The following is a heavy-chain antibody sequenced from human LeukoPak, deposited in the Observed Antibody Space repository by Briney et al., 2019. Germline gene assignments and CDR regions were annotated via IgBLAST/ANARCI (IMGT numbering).Heavy chain of an antibody. CDR2: INHSGST. V-gene: IGHV4-34*01. D-gene: IGHD3-22*01. CDR1: GGSFSGYY. J-gene: IGHJ4*02. CDR3: ARGTYYYDSSGYYGGRIVDY. Sequence: SETLSLTCAVYGGSFSGYYWSWIRQPPGKGLEWIGEINHSGSTNYNPSLKSRVTISVDTSKNQFSLKLSSVTAADTAVYYCARGTYYYDSSGYYGGRIVDYWGQGTLVTVSS.